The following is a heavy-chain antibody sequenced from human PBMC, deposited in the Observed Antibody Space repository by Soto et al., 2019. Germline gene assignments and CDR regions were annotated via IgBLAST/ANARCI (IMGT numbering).Heavy chain of an antibody. CDR2: IYYSGST. CDR3: ARWLQGHIRGGFDI. Sequence: SETLSLTCTVSGGSISSYYWSWIRQPPGKGLEWIGYIYYSGSTNYNPSLKSRVTISVDTSKNQFSLKLSSVTAADTAVYYCARWLQGHIRGGFDIWGQGTMVTVSS. J-gene: IGHJ3*02. D-gene: IGHD2-15*01. CDR1: GGSISSYY. V-gene: IGHV4-59*01.